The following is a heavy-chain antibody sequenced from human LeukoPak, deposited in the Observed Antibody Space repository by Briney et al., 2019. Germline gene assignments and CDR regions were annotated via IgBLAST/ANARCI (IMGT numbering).Heavy chain of an antibody. CDR3: AREGGFYRPLDY. D-gene: IGHD6-25*01. CDR1: GGSVSRTNW. J-gene: IGHJ4*02. CDR2: VHLDGRT. Sequence: SETLSLTCGVSGGSVSRTNWWTWIRPPPGKGLEWIGEVHLDGRTNFNPSLESRLTMSVDLSENHVSLKLTSVTAADTAVYYCAREGGFYRPLDYSGQGTLVTLSS. V-gene: IGHV4-4*02.